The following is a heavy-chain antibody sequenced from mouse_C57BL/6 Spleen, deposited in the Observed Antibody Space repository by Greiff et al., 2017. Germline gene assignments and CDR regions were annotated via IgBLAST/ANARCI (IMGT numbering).Heavy chain of an antibody. J-gene: IGHJ3*01. V-gene: IGHV5-6*01. CDR2: ISRGGSYT. D-gene: IGHD2-4*01. CDR1: GFTFSSYG. CDR3: ASYDYDDGFAY. Sequence: EVQLVESGADLVKPGGSLKLSCAASGFTFSSYGMPWVRQTPDKRLEWVATISRGGSYTYYPASVKGRSTISRDNAKNTLYLQLSSLKSEDTAMYYCASYDYDDGFAYWGQGTLVTVSA.